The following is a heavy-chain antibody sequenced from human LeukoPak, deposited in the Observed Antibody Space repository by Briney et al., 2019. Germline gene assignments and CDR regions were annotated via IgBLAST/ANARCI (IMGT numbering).Heavy chain of an antibody. D-gene: IGHD6-13*01. J-gene: IGHJ6*03. CDR2: IYTSGST. Sequence: SETLSLTCTVSGGSISSGSYYWSWLRQPAGKGLEWIGRIYTSGSTNYNPSLKSRVTISVDTSKNQFSLKLSSVTAADTAVYYCARDSVAAAGIYYYYYMDVWGKGTTVTISS. CDR1: GGSISSGSYY. V-gene: IGHV4-61*02. CDR3: ARDSVAAAGIYYYYYMDV.